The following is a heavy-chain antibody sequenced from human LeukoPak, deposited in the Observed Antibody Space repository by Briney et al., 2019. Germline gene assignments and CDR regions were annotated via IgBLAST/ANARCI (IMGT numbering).Heavy chain of an antibody. CDR2: IYDSGST. V-gene: IGHV4-39*01. Sequence: KPSETLSLTCTVSGGSIRSSYYYWGWLRQPPGKGLEWIGSIYDSGSTYYNPSLKSRITISVDTSNNQFSLKLSSVTAADTAVYYCARHYGLWGQGTLVTVSS. D-gene: IGHD3-10*01. CDR1: GGSIRSSYYY. J-gene: IGHJ4*02. CDR3: ARHYGL.